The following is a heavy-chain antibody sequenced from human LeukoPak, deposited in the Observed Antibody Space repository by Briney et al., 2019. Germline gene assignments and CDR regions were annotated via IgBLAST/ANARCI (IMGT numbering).Heavy chain of an antibody. D-gene: IGHD4-17*01. CDR3: ARDRYGDYPYYYYYYMDV. V-gene: IGHV4-38-2*02. CDR1: GYSISSGYY. J-gene: IGHJ6*03. CDR2: IYHSGST. Sequence: PSETLSLTCTVSGYSISSGYYWGWIRQPPGKGLEWIGSIYHSGSTYYNPSLKSRVTISVDTSKNQFSLKLSSVTAADTAVYYCARDRYGDYPYYYYYYMDVWGKGTTVTISS.